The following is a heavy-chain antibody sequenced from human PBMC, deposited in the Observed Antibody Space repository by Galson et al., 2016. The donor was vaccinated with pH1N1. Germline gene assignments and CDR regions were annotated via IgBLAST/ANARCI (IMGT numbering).Heavy chain of an antibody. CDR3: ARYRITSSGGYFDF. CDR2: IHHSGKT. V-gene: IGHV4-59*01. CDR1: GDSIGTYY. D-gene: IGHD3-10*01. Sequence: SETLSLTCTVSGDSIGTYYWSWIRQSPGKGPEWIGQIHHSGKTGYNPSLEGRLTMSIDTSKNQFSLRLTYVTAADAAVYYCARYRITSSGGYFDFWGQGTLVTVSS. J-gene: IGHJ4*02.